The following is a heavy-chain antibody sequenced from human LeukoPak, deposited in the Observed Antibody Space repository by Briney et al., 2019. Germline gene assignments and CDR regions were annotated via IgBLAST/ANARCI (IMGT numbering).Heavy chain of an antibody. V-gene: IGHV4-61*02. CDR1: GGSISSGSYY. Sequence: SETLSLTCTVSGGSISSGSYYWSWIRQPAGKGLEWIGRIYTSGSTNYNPSLKSRVTISVDTSKNQFSLKLSSVTAADTAVYYCARYYDFWSGYYFRPGDYYHMDVWGKGTTVTVSS. D-gene: IGHD3-3*01. J-gene: IGHJ6*03. CDR2: IYTSGST. CDR3: ARYYDFWSGYYFRPGDYYHMDV.